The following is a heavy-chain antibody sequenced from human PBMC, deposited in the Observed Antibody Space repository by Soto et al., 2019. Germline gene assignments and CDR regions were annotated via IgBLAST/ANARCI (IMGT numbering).Heavy chain of an antibody. V-gene: IGHV1-69*01. Sequence: QVQLVQSGAEVKKPGSSVTVSCKASGGIFSNTAFIWVRQAPGQGLEWMGGIIPIFGAPNYAQKFQGRLMISADDSASKAYMELNTLTSEDTAVYYCATPAEPLDTAMLKGLAHWGQGTLVTVSS. D-gene: IGHD5-18*01. CDR1: GGIFSNTA. J-gene: IGHJ4*02. CDR2: IIPIFGAP. CDR3: ATPAEPLDTAMLKGLAH.